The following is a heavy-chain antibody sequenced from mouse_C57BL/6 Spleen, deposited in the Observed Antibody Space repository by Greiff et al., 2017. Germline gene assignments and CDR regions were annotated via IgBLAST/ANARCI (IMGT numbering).Heavy chain of an antibody. V-gene: IGHV7-3*01. CDR1: GFTFTDYY. J-gene: IGHJ2*01. CDR2: IRKKANGSTT. CDR3: ARRGQLRLPYFDY. Sequence: EVQGVESGGGLVQPGGSLSLSCAASGFTFTDYYMSWVRQPPGKALEWLGFIRKKANGSTTEYSASVKGRFTISRDNSQSILYLQMKALGAEDSATYYCARRGQLRLPYFDYWGQGTTRTVSS. D-gene: IGHD3-2*02.